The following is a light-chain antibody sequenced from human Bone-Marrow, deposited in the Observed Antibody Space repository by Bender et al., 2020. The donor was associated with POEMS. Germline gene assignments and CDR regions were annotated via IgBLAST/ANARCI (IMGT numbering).Light chain of an antibody. CDR2: EAV. Sequence: QTALTQPASVSGSLGQSVTISCTATSSDLSYYKFVSWYQQHPGKAPTLILYEAVMPPFGFSARLSGSNSDHAASLNLSAPQSGDEGEYHCRSSTDSGAVVCGGGTKVTVL. CDR1: SSDLSYYKF. J-gene: IGLJ2*01. CDR3: RSSTDSGAVV. V-gene: IGLV2-14*03.